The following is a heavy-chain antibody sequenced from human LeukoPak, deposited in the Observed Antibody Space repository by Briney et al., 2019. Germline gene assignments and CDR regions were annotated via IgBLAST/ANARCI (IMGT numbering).Heavy chain of an antibody. D-gene: IGHD4-23*01. CDR3: AKVSKKTTVVTPGYDY. Sequence: GGSLRLSCAASGFTFSSYAMSWVRQAPGKGLEWVSAISGSGATPYYTDSVKGRFTISRDNSKNSLHLQMNSLRAEDTAVYYCAKVSKKTTVVTPGYDYWGQGTLVTVSS. J-gene: IGHJ4*02. V-gene: IGHV3-23*01. CDR1: GFTFSSYA. CDR2: ISGSGATP.